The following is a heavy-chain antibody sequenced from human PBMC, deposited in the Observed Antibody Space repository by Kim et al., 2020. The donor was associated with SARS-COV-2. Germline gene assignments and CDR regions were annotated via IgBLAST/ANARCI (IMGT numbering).Heavy chain of an antibody. CDR3: ARDGILINFDYYYYGMDV. V-gene: IGHV3-30*01. J-gene: IGHJ6*02. D-gene: IGHD3-9*01. Sequence: KGRLHRSRDNSKNTLYLQMNSLRAEDTAVYYCARDGILINFDYYYYGMDVWGQGTTVTVSS.